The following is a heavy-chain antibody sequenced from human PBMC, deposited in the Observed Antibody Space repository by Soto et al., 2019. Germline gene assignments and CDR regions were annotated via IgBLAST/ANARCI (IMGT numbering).Heavy chain of an antibody. CDR2: ISSNGGST. CDR1: GFTFSSYA. J-gene: IGHJ4*02. Sequence: PGGSLRLSGAASGFTFSSYAMHWVRQAPGKGLEYGAAISSNGGSTYYADSVKGRFTISRDKCKNTLYLHMGSLRAEDMAVYYCARERGASLWFGELDYWGQGT. CDR3: ARERGASLWFGELDY. D-gene: IGHD3-10*01. V-gene: IGHV3-64*02.